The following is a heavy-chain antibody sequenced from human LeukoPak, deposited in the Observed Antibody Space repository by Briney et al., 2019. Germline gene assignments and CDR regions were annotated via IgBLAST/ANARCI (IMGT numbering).Heavy chain of an antibody. CDR3: ARLPSGGDCYHPPFDY. J-gene: IGHJ4*02. V-gene: IGHV5-51*01. CDR1: GYSFTSYW. Sequence: GESLKISFKCSGYSFTSYWIGWVRQVTPKGLEWMGIIYLGDSDIRYSPSFQGQVTISAEKSIRTAYLQWSSLHASETAMYYSARLPSGGDCYHPPFDYWGEGTLVTVSS. D-gene: IGHD2-21*02. CDR2: IYLGDSDI.